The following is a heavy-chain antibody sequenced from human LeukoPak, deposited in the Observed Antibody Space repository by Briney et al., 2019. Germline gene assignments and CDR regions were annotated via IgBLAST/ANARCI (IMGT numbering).Heavy chain of an antibody. D-gene: IGHD5-12*01. CDR2: ITDNGVDT. J-gene: IGHJ4*02. CDR1: GFTFNNFA. CDR3: ARDSLRLRSD. V-gene: IGHV3-64D*06. Sequence: GGSLRLSCSASGFTFNNFAMHWVRKAPGKGLEYVSAITDNGVDTYYADSVKGRFTISRDNSKNTLYLQLSSLRAEDTAVYYCARDSLRLRSDWGQGTLVTVSS.